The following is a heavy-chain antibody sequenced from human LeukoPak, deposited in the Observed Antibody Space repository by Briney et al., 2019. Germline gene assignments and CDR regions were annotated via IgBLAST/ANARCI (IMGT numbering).Heavy chain of an antibody. J-gene: IGHJ6*03. CDR2: IYHSGNT. D-gene: IGHD3-3*01. Sequence: SQTLSLTCTVSGGSISSGGYYWSWVRQPPGKGLEWIGYIYHSGNTYYTPSLKSRVTISVDTSKNQFSLKLSSVTAADTAVYYCARDLLYYDFWSGPPEYYMDVWGKGTTVTVSS. V-gene: IGHV4-30-2*01. CDR1: GGSISSGGYY. CDR3: ARDLLYYDFWSGPPEYYMDV.